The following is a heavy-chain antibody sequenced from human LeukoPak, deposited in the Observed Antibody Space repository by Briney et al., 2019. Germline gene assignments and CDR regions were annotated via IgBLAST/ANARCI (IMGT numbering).Heavy chain of an antibody. CDR2: ISGDGGST. J-gene: IGHJ4*02. CDR3: AKAPAIAALFDY. Sequence: GGSLRLSCSASGFTFSSYGMHWVRQAPGKGLEWVSLISGDGGSTYYADSVKGRFTISRDNSKNSLYLQMNSLRTEDTALYYCAKAPAIAALFDYWGQGTLVTVSS. CDR1: GFTFSSYG. V-gene: IGHV3-43*02. D-gene: IGHD6-6*01.